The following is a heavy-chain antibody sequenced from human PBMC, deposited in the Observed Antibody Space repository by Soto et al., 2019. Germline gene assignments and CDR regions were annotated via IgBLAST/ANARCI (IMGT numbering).Heavy chain of an antibody. CDR1: RFTFSSYG. CDR3: GRASDRATVTRGGMAV. V-gene: IGHV3-33*01. J-gene: IGHJ6*02. Sequence: QVQLVESGGGVVQPGTSLRLSCGASRFTFSSYGMHWVRQAPGKGLEWVAVIWLDGRNKYYADSVKGRFTISRDDSTNTLYLQMNSLRDEDTAVYYCGRASDRATVTRGGMAVWGQGTTVTVSS. D-gene: IGHD4-17*01. CDR2: IWLDGRNK.